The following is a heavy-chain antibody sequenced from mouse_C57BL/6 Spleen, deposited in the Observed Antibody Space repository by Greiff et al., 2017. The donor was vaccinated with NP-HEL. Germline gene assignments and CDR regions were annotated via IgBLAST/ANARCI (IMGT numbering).Heavy chain of an antibody. V-gene: IGHV1-72*01. CDR3: APSMVTTGYYAMDY. CDR1: GYTFTSYW. J-gene: IGHJ4*01. CDR2: IDPNSGGT. D-gene: IGHD2-2*01. Sequence: QVQLQQPGAELVKPGASVKLSCKASGYTFTSYWMHWVKQRPGRGLEWIGRIDPNSGGTKYNEKFKSKATLTVDKPSSTAYMQLSSLTSDDSAVYYCAPSMVTTGYYAMDYWGQGTSVTVSS.